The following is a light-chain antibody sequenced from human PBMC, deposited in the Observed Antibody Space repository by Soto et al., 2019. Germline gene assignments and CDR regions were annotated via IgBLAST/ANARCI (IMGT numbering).Light chain of an antibody. V-gene: IGKV1-9*01. CDR3: QQLDSYPIT. J-gene: IGKJ5*01. CDR1: QGISSF. Sequence: DIQLTQSPSFLSAPLGDRVTITCRASQGISSFLAWYQQKPGKAPNLLISGASTLQSGVPSRFSGSGSGTDFTLTISSLQPEDFATYYCQQLDSYPITFGQGTRLEIK. CDR2: GAS.